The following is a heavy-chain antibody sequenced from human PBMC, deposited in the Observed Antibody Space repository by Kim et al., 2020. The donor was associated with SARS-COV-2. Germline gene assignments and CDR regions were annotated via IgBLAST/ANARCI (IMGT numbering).Heavy chain of an antibody. CDR3: ARDAYCSSTSCYTGDYFDY. D-gene: IGHD2-2*02. CDR2: ISAYNGNT. CDR1: GYTFTSYG. J-gene: IGHJ4*02. V-gene: IGHV1-18*04. Sequence: ASVKVSCKASGYTFTSYGISWVRQAPGQGLEWMGWISAYNGNTNYAQKLQGRVTMTTDTSTSTAYMELRSLRSDDTAVYYCARDAYCSSTSCYTGDYFDYWGQGTLVTVSS.